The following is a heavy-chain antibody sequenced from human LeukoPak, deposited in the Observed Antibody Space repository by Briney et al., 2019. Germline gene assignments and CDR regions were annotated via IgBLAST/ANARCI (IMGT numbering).Heavy chain of an antibody. CDR2: ISGSGGST. D-gene: IGHD3-3*01. CDR3: ATSEGFWSGYFDY. V-gene: IGHV3-23*01. CDR1: GFTFSSYA. J-gene: IGHJ4*02. Sequence: PGGSLRLSCAASGFTFSSYAMSWVRQAPGKGLEWVSAISGSGGSTYYADSVKGRFTISRDNSKNTLYLQMNSLRAEDTAVYYCATSEGFWSGYFDYWGQGTLVTVSS.